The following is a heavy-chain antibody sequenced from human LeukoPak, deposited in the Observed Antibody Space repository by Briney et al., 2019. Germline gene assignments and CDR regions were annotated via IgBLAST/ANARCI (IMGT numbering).Heavy chain of an antibody. Sequence: GGSLRLSCAASGFTLSNYWMHWVRQAPGKGLVWVSRLNSDGSSTSHADSVKGRFTISRDNAKSTLYLQMNSLRSEDTAVYYCARGPQRGAAANYYGMDVWGQGTTVTVSS. J-gene: IGHJ6*02. D-gene: IGHD2-2*01. CDR2: LNSDGSST. CDR1: GFTLSNYW. CDR3: ARGPQRGAAANYYGMDV. V-gene: IGHV3-74*01.